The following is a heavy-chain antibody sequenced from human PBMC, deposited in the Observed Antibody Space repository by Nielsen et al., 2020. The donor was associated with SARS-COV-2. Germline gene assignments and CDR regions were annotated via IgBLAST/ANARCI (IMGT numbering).Heavy chain of an antibody. CDR1: GFTFSSYS. CDR3: ARGAAIAAAGTLSDY. D-gene: IGHD6-13*01. V-gene: IGHV3-48*01. Sequence: GGSLRLSCAASGFTFSSYSMNWVRQAPGKGLEWVSYISSSSSTIYYADSVKGRFTISRDNAKNSLYLQMNSLRGEDTAVYYCARGAAIAAAGTLSDYWGQGTLVTASS. J-gene: IGHJ4*02. CDR2: ISSSSSTI.